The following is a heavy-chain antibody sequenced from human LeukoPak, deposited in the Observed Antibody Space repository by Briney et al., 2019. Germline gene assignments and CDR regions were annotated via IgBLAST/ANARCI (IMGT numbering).Heavy chain of an antibody. J-gene: IGHJ3*02. D-gene: IGHD5-18*01. V-gene: IGHV3-21*04. CDR1: GFTFSSYS. CDR3: AKAFYSYGPSGAFDI. CDR2: ISSSSSYI. Sequence: GGSLRLSCAASGFTFSSYSMNWVRQAPGKGLEWVSSISSSSSYIYYADSVKGRFTISRDNAKNSLYLQMNSLRAEDTAVYYCAKAFYSYGPSGAFDIWGQGTMVTVSS.